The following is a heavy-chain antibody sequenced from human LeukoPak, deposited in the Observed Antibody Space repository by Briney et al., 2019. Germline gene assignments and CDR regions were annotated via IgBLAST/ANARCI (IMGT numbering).Heavy chain of an antibody. J-gene: IGHJ4*02. D-gene: IGHD1-26*01. V-gene: IGHV4-59*01. CDR2: LYYSGST. CDR3: ARSNDPNGSYRRPFNY. Sequence: SETLSLTCTVSGGSISSYYWSWIRQPPGKGLEWIGCLYYSGSTNYNPSLKSRVTISVDTSKNQFSLKPTSVTAADTAVYYCARSNDPNGSYRRPFNYWGQGTLVTVSS. CDR1: GGSISSYY.